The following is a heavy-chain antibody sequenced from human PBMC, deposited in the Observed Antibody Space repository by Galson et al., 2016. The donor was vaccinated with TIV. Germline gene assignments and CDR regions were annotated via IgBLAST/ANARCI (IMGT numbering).Heavy chain of an antibody. Sequence: SLRLSCAASGITVSDNFLTWVRQASGKGLEWVSIIHDDGSTHYANSAKGRFTISRDNSKNTLYLHMNTLRPEDTAVYYCARERRHCGNECFLRYYFGMDVWGQGTTVTVSS. CDR3: ARERRHCGNECFLRYYFGMDV. D-gene: IGHD1-26*01. CDR1: GITVSDNF. V-gene: IGHV3-66*02. J-gene: IGHJ6*02. CDR2: IHDDGST.